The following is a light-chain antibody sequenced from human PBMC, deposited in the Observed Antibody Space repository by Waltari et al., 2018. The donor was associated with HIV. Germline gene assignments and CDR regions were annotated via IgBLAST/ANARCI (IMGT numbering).Light chain of an antibody. CDR1: SSNIGAGYD. CDR3: QSYDSSLSGPRV. V-gene: IGLV1-40*01. J-gene: IGLJ1*01. Sequence: QSVLTQPPSVSGAPGQRVTISCTGSSSNIGAGYDVHWYQQLPGTAPKLLIHGTSNRPSGAPYRFSGAKSGPSASLAITGLQAEDEADYYCQSYDSSLSGPRVFGTGTKVTVL. CDR2: GTS.